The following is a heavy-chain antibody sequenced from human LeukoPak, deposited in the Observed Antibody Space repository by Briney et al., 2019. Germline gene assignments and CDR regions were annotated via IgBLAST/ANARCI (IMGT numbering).Heavy chain of an antibody. Sequence: SETLSLTCTVSGGSISSYYWSWIRQPPGKGLEWIGYIYYSGSTNYNPSLKSRVTISVDTSKNQFSLKLSSVTAADTAVYYCAREGPNWGYYFDYWGQGTLVTVSS. D-gene: IGHD7-27*01. J-gene: IGHJ4*02. V-gene: IGHV4-59*01. CDR2: IYYSGST. CDR1: GGSISSYY. CDR3: AREGPNWGYYFDY.